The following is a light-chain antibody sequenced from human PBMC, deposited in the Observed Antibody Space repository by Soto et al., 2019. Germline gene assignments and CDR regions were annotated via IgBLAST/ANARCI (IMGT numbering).Light chain of an antibody. V-gene: IGKV3-15*01. CDR2: GAS. Sequence: EIVMTQSPATLSVSPGERATLSCRASQSVSSNLAWYQQKPGQAPRLLIYGASTRATGIPARFSGSGSGTEITLTISSLQSEDFAVYYCQQYNNWPPKWTFGQGTKV. J-gene: IGKJ1*01. CDR3: QQYNNWPPKWT. CDR1: QSVSSN.